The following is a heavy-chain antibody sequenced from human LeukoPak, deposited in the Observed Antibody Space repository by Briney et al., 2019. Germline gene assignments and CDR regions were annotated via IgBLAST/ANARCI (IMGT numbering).Heavy chain of an antibody. CDR1: GFTVSSNY. Sequence: PGGSLRLSCAASGFTVSSNYMSWVRQAPGKGLEWVSVIYSGGSTYYADSVKGRFTISRDNSKNTLYLQMNSLRAGDTAVYYCARGGSGWYDYGDYGGYMDVWGKGTTVTISS. V-gene: IGHV3-53*01. J-gene: IGHJ6*03. CDR2: IYSGGST. D-gene: IGHD4-17*01. CDR3: ARGGSGWYDYGDYGGYMDV.